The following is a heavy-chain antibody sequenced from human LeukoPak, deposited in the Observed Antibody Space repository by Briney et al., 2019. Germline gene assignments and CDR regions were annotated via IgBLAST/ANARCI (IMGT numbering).Heavy chain of an antibody. CDR2: INERGSVQ. CDR3: ARGADKLIAGACCYHVDV. V-gene: IGHV3-7*01. D-gene: IGHD6-13*01. CDR1: GFTFSSYW. Sequence: PGGSLRLSCAASGFTFSSYWMNWVRQSPGKGLEWVANINERGSVQHYVDSVEGRFTISRDNAKNSLDLQMHSLRVEDTAVYYCARGADKLIAGACCYHVDVWGEGTTVTVSS. J-gene: IGHJ6*03.